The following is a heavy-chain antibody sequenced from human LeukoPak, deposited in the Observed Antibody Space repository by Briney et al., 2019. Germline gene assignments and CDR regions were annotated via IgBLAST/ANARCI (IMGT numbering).Heavy chain of an antibody. J-gene: IGHJ4*02. CDR1: GFTFSSDG. V-gene: IGHV3-33*08. CDR3: ARNMATTNVIDY. D-gene: IGHD5-24*01. Sequence: PGRSLRLSCAASGFTFSSDGMLWVRQAPGKGLEWVAIIWFDGSNKYYADSVKGRFTISRDNSKNTLYLRMNSLRAEDTAVYYCARNMATTNVIDYWGQGTLVTVSS. CDR2: IWFDGSNK.